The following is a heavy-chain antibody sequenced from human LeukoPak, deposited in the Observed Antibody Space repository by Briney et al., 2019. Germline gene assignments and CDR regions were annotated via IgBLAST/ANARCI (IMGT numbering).Heavy chain of an antibody. J-gene: IGHJ4*02. D-gene: IGHD1-1*01. Sequence: GGSLRLSCSASGFNFNTYTLTWVRQTPGKRPEWLSAITGGHGATYYADSVRGRFTITRDNSRNTFYLDMSGLRAEDTAVYYCARDRSTDAISEYWGQGTLVAVSS. CDR1: GFNFNTYT. V-gene: IGHV3-23*01. CDR2: ITGGHGAT. CDR3: ARDRSTDAISEY.